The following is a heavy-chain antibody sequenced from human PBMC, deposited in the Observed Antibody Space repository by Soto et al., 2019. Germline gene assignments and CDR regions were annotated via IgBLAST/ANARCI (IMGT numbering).Heavy chain of an antibody. J-gene: IGHJ4*02. CDR1: GYNFMPYG. V-gene: IGHV1-18*04. CDR3: ARDLDPSGSYYTDY. CDR2: ISPWKGNT. D-gene: IGHD3-10*01. Sequence: ASVKVSCKASGYNFMPYGVNWVRQAPGQGLEWMGWISPWKGNTNYAQSFQGRVTMTTDTSTSTAYMELRSLTSDDTAVYYCARDLDPSGSYYTDYWGQGTLVTVSS.